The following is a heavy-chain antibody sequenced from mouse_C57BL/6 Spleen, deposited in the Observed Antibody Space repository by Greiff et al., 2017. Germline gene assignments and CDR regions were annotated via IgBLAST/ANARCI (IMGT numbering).Heavy chain of an antibody. CDR1: GYAFSSYW. V-gene: IGHV1-80*01. D-gene: IGHD1-1*01. CDR2: IYPGDGDT. J-gene: IGHJ1*03. Sequence: QVQLQQSGAELVKPGASVQISCKASGYAFSSYWMNWVKQRPGKGLEWIGQIYPGDGDTNYNGKFKGKATLTADKSSSTAYMQLSSLTSEDSAVYFCARDYGSRSWYFDVWGTGTTVTVSS. CDR3: ARDYGSRSWYFDV.